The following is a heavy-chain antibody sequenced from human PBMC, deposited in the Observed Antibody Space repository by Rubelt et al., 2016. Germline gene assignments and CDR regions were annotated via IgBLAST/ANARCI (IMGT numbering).Heavy chain of an antibody. CDR2: ISGGVVIT. V-gene: IGHV3-23*04. CDR1: GFTFSSYS. J-gene: IGHJ4*02. Sequence: EVQLVESGGGLVQPGGSLRLSCAASGFTFSSYSMNWVRQAPGKGLEWVSAISGGVVITYYADSVKDRFTISRDNSKNTLYLQMNSLRAEDTAVYYCARSMAGVVESWGQGTLVTVSS. CDR3: ARSMAGVVES. D-gene: IGHD6-19*01.